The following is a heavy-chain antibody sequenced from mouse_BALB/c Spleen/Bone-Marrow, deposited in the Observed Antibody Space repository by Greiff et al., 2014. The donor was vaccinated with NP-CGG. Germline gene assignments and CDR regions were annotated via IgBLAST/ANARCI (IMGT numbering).Heavy chain of an antibody. V-gene: IGHV5-4*02. CDR1: GFTFRDFY. CDR3: ARSGERYGAMDY. Sequence: QLKESGGGLVKPGGALKLSCAASGFTFRDFYMFWVCQTPGKRVEGGATISNGGTYTYYPDSVKGRFTISRDNAKNNLYLQMSSLKSEDTAMYYCARSGERYGAMDYWGQGTSVTVTS. J-gene: IGHJ4*01. CDR2: ISNGGTYT. D-gene: IGHD1-1*02.